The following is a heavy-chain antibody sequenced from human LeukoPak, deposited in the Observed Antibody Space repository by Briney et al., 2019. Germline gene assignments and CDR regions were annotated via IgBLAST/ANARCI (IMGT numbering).Heavy chain of an antibody. J-gene: IGHJ6*02. CDR1: GYTFTSYD. CDR2: MNPNSGNT. CDR3: ARGLLRYFDWLGTYYYYGMDV. D-gene: IGHD3-9*01. Sequence: ASVKVSCKASGYTFTSYDINWVRQATGQGLEWMGWMNPNSGNTGYAQKFQGRVTMTRNTSISTAYMELSSLRSEDTAVYYCARGLLRYFDWLGTYYYYGMDVWGQGTTVIVSS. V-gene: IGHV1-8*01.